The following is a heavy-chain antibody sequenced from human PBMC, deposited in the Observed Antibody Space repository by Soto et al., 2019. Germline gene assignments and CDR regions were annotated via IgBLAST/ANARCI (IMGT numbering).Heavy chain of an antibody. CDR3: ASALLINGLQAGDY. CDR2: INHSGST. Sequence: QVQLQQWGAGLLKPSETLSLTCAVYGGSFSGYYWSWIRQPPGKGLEWIGEINHSGSTNYNPSLKSRVTISVDTSKNQFSLKLSSVTAADTAVYYCASALLINGLQAGDYWGQGTLVTVSS. CDR1: GGSFSGYY. D-gene: IGHD2-15*01. V-gene: IGHV4-34*01. J-gene: IGHJ4*02.